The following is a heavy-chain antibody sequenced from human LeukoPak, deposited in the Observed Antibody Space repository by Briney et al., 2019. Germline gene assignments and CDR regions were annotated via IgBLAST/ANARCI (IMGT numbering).Heavy chain of an antibody. Sequence: GASLRLSCAASGFTFSSYAMSWVRQAPGNGLEWVSTICGSGGSTYYAASVKGRFTISRDNSKNTLYLQMNSLRAEDTAVYYCAKLTYYYDSSGSYYFDYWGQGTLVTVSS. CDR1: GFTFSSYA. D-gene: IGHD3-22*01. J-gene: IGHJ4*02. CDR2: ICGSGGST. CDR3: AKLTYYYDSSGSYYFDY. V-gene: IGHV3-23*01.